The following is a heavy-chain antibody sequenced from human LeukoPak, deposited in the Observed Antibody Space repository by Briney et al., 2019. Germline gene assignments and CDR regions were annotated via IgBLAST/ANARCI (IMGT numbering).Heavy chain of an antibody. CDR3: ARLGPYCSSTSCSNYYYYYMDV. V-gene: IGHV4-34*01. Sequence: NSSETLSLTCAVYGGSFSGYYWSWIRQPPGKGLEWIGEINHSGSTNYNPSLKSRVTISVDTSKNQFSLKLSSVTAADTAVYYCARLGPYCSSTSCSNYYYYYMDVWGKGTTVTISS. CDR1: GGSFSGYY. CDR2: INHSGST. D-gene: IGHD2-2*01. J-gene: IGHJ6*03.